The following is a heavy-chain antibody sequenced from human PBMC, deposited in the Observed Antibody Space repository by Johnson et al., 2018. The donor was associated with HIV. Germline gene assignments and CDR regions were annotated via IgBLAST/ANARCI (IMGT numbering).Heavy chain of an antibody. V-gene: IGHV3-23*04. Sequence: VQVVESGGGVVQPGRSLRISCAASGFTFSNYAMHWVRQAPGKGLEWVSAISGSGGSTYYADSVKGRFTISRDNSKNTLYLQMNSQRAEDTDVYYCAKDMGLIAARRTPRDAFDIWGQGTMVTVSS. CDR3: AKDMGLIAARRTPRDAFDI. D-gene: IGHD6-6*01. CDR2: ISGSGGST. CDR1: GFTFSNYA. J-gene: IGHJ3*02.